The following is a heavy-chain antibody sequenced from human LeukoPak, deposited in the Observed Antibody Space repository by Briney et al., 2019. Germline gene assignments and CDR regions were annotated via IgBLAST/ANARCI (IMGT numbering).Heavy chain of an antibody. Sequence: TSETLSLTCTVSGGSISSYYWSWIRQPPGKGLEWIGYIYYSGSTNYNPSLKSRVTISVDTSKNQFSLKLSSVTTADTAVYYCARLTGYSSESWFDPWGQGTLVTVSS. V-gene: IGHV4-59*01. CDR2: IYYSGST. CDR1: GGSISSYY. D-gene: IGHD3-9*01. J-gene: IGHJ5*02. CDR3: ARLTGYSSESWFDP.